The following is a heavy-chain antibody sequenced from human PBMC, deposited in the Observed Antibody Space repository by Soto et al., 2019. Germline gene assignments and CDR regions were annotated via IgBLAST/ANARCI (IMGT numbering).Heavy chain of an antibody. D-gene: IGHD2-15*01. V-gene: IGHV3-21*01. Sequence: GGSLRLSCAASGFTFSSYSMNWVRQAPGKGLEWVSSISSSSSYIYYADSVKGRFTISRDNAKNSLYLQMNSLRAEDTAVYYCARDLSDDCSGGSCYSFTQTDVWGKGTTVTVSS. J-gene: IGHJ6*04. CDR2: ISSSSSYI. CDR3: ARDLSDDCSGGSCYSFTQTDV. CDR1: GFTFSSYS.